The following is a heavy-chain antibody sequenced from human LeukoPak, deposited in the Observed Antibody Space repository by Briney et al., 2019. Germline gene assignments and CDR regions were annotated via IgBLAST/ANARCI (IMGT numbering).Heavy chain of an antibody. CDR2: INHSGST. V-gene: IGHV4-34*01. CDR3: ARVPLYYYGSYRFDY. Sequence: PSETLSLTCAVYGGSFSGYYWSWIRQPPGKGLEWLGEINHSGSTNHNPSLKSRVTISVDTSKNQFSLKLTSVTAADTAVYYCARVPLYYYGSYRFDYWGQGTLVTVSS. J-gene: IGHJ4*02. CDR1: GGSFSGYY. D-gene: IGHD3-10*01.